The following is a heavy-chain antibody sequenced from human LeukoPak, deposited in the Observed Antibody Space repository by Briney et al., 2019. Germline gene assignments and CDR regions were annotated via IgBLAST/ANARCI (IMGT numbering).Heavy chain of an antibody. CDR3: ARHGIAAAGTLLGY. CDR1: GFTFSSYA. V-gene: IGHV3-23*01. Sequence: GGSLRLSCAASGFTFSSYAMSWVRQAPGEGLEWVSAISGSGGSTYYADSVKGRFTISRDNSKNTLYLQMNSLRAEDTAVYYCARHGIAAAGTLLGYWGQGTLVTVSS. D-gene: IGHD6-13*01. J-gene: IGHJ4*02. CDR2: ISGSGGST.